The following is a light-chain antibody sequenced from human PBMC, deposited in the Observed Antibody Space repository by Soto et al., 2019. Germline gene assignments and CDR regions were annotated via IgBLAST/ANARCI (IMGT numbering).Light chain of an antibody. V-gene: IGKV3-20*01. Sequence: EIVLTQSPGTLSLSPGERATLSCRASQSVSNNYLAWYQQKPGQAPRLLIYGASNRATGIPDRFGGRGSGTDFTLTIRRLEPEDSAEYYCQQYGSSGTFGQGTKVDIK. CDR1: QSVSNNY. J-gene: IGKJ1*01. CDR2: GAS. CDR3: QQYGSSGT.